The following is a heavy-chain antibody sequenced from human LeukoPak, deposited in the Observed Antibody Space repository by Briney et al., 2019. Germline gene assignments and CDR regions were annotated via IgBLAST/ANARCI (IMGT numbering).Heavy chain of an antibody. J-gene: IGHJ6*02. Sequence: SVKVSCKASGGTFSSYAISWVRQAPGQGLEWMGGIIPIFGTANYAQKFQGRVTITADESTSTAYMELSSLRSEDTAVYYCASRHLGYCSGGSCYSGFYYYYYGMDVWGQGTTVTVSS. D-gene: IGHD2-15*01. CDR2: IIPIFGTA. V-gene: IGHV1-69*13. CDR1: GGTFSSYA. CDR3: ASRHLGYCSGGSCYSGFYYYYYGMDV.